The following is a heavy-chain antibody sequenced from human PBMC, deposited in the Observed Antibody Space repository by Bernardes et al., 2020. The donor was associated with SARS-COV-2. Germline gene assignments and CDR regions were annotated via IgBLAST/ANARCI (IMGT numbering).Heavy chain of an antibody. CDR2: ISHDGAIS. CDR3: TRDVNFIRFDY. Sequence: GGSLRLSCAASGFSFSSYVMHWVRRGQDKGLVWVSRISHDGAISTYGDSVKGRFTVSRDNAKDTLYLQMNSLRTEDTAVYYCTRDVNFIRFDYWGQGALVTVSS. J-gene: IGHJ4*02. CDR1: GFSFSSYV. V-gene: IGHV3-74*03. D-gene: IGHD1-1*01.